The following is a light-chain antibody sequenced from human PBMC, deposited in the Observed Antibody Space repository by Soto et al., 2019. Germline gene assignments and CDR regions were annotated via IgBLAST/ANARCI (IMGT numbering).Light chain of an antibody. J-gene: IGKJ3*01. V-gene: IGKV3-20*01. CDR2: STS. Sequence: EIVLTQSPGTLSLSPGERATLSYRASQSVSISYLAWYQQKPGQAPRLLIYSTSSRATGIPDRFSGSGSGTDFTLTISRLEPEDFAVYYCHQYGSSPFTFGPGTKVDIK. CDR3: HQYGSSPFT. CDR1: QSVSISY.